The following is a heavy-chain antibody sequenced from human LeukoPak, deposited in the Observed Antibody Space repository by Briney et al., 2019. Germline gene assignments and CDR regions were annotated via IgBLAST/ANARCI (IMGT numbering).Heavy chain of an antibody. Sequence: GASVKVSCKTSGYTFKNYYIHWVRQAPGQGLEWMGVIGPVLGATTYAQKFQGRLTLTRDLSTATVYMYLSGLRSEDTAVFYCAREGDWYGTSGPYRRQFQQKMDVWGKGTMVTVSS. CDR2: IGPVLGAT. CDR1: GYTFKNYY. CDR3: AREGDWYGTSGPYRRQFQQKMDV. D-gene: IGHD2-21*01. J-gene: IGHJ6*04. V-gene: IGHV1-46*02.